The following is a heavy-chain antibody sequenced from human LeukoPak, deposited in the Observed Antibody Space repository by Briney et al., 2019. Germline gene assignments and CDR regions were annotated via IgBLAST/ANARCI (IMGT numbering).Heavy chain of an antibody. J-gene: IGHJ5*02. Sequence: GASVKVSCKASGYTFTGYYMHWVRQAPGQGLEWMGWINPNSGGTNYAQKLQGRVTMTTDTSTSTAYMELRSLRSDDTAVYYCARDRPLKGEWELPGWFDPWGQGTLVTVSS. CDR2: INPNSGGT. CDR3: ARDRPLKGEWELPGWFDP. D-gene: IGHD1-26*01. CDR1: GYTFTGYY. V-gene: IGHV1-2*02.